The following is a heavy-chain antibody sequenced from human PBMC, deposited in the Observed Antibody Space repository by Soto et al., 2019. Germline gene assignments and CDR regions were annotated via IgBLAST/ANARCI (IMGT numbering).Heavy chain of an antibody. V-gene: IGHV4-59*01. CDR2: IYYSGST. D-gene: IGHD6-19*01. CDR1: GGSSSSYY. J-gene: IGHJ6*03. Sequence: ETLSLTCTVSGGSSSSYYWSWIRQPPGKGLEWIGYIYYSGSTNYNPSLKSRVTISVDTSKNQFSLKLSSVTAADTAVYYCARVGSSGWYANYYYYMEVWGKGTTVTVSS. CDR3: ARVGSSGWYANYYYYMEV.